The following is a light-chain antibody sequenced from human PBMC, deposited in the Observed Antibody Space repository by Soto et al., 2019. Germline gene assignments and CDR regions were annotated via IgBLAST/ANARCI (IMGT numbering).Light chain of an antibody. CDR2: SAS. Sequence: DIQLTQSPSFLSASVGDRVTITCRASQGISSYLAWYQQKPGKAPELLIYSASNLQSGVPSRFSGSGSGTDFTLTISSLQPEDFATYYCQQSFSTPTFGQGTRLEI. V-gene: IGKV1-39*01. CDR3: QQSFSTPT. CDR1: QGISSY. J-gene: IGKJ5*01.